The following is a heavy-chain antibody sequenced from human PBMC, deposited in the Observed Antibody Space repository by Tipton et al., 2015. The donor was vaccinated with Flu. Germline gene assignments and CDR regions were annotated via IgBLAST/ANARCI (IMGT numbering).Heavy chain of an antibody. CDR2: IYYSGST. V-gene: IGHV4-39*07. J-gene: IGHJ4*02. Sequence: TLSPTCTVSGGSISSSSYYWGWIRQPPGKGLEWIGSIYYSGSTYYNPSLKSRVAISVDTPKNQFSLKLSSVTAADTAVYYCARFISIAAVADYWGQGTLVTVSS. CDR1: GGSISSSSYY. D-gene: IGHD6-13*01. CDR3: ARFISIAAVADY.